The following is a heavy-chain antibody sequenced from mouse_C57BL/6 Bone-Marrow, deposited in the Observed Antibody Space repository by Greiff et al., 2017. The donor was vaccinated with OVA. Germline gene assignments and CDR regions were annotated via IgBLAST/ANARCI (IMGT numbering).Heavy chain of an antibody. J-gene: IGHJ4*01. D-gene: IGHD2-5*01. CDR2: INPYNGGT. Sequence: EVQLQQSGPVLVKPGASVKMSCKASGYTFTDYYMNWVKQSHGKSLEWIGVINPYNGGTSYNQKFKGKATLTVDKSSSTAYMELNSLTSEDSAVYYCANSNYDAMDYWGQGTSVTVSS. CDR1: GYTFTDYY. CDR3: ANSNYDAMDY. V-gene: IGHV1-19*01.